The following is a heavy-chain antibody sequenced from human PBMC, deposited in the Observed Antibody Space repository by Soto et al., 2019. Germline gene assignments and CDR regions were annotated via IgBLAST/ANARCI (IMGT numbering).Heavy chain of an antibody. Sequence: EVQLLESGGGLVQPGGSLRLSCAASGFTFSSYAMSWVRQAPGKGLEWVSAISGSGGSTYYADSVKGRFTISRDNSKNTLYLQMNSLRAEDTAVYYCAKALHYYDSSGYSNWFDPRGQGTLVTVSS. CDR2: ISGSGGST. J-gene: IGHJ5*02. CDR3: AKALHYYDSSGYSNWFDP. D-gene: IGHD3-22*01. CDR1: GFTFSSYA. V-gene: IGHV3-23*01.